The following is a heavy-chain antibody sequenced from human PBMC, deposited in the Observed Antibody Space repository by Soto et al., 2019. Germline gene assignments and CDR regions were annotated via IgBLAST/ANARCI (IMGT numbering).Heavy chain of an antibody. D-gene: IGHD3-10*01. Sequence: SQTLSLTCAVSGGSISSGGYSWSWIRQPPGKGLEWIGYIYHSGSTYYNPSLKSRVTISVDRSKNQFSLKLSSVTAADTAVYYCARASGLNWFDPWGQGTLVTVSS. V-gene: IGHV4-30-2*01. CDR3: ARASGLNWFDP. CDR1: GGSISSGGYS. CDR2: IYHSGST. J-gene: IGHJ5*02.